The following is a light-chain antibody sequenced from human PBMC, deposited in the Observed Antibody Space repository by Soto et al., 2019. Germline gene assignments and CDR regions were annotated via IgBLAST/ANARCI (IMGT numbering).Light chain of an antibody. Sequence: EIVLTQSPGTLSLSPGERVALSCRASQSVSSTSIAWYQQKPGQAPRLLIYDSSSRATDIPDRFSGSGSGTDFTLTISRLEPEDCAVYYCQQYGGSPPKYTFGQGTKLEI. J-gene: IGKJ2*01. CDR2: DSS. CDR3: QQYGGSPPKYT. V-gene: IGKV3-20*01. CDR1: QSVSSTS.